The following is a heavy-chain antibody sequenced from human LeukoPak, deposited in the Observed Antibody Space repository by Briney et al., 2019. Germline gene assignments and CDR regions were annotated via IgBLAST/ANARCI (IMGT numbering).Heavy chain of an antibody. CDR2: IKEDGSET. J-gene: IGHJ4*02. CDR1: GFTFSTSW. V-gene: IGHV3-7*01. D-gene: IGHD6-19*01. Sequence: GGSLRLSCAASGFTFSTSWMNWIRQAPGKGLEWVASIKEDGSETYYADSVKGRFTVSRDNAKNSLFLQMNSLRVEDTAVYYCTRDSGRFRLDYWGQGVLVTVSS. CDR3: TRDSGRFRLDY.